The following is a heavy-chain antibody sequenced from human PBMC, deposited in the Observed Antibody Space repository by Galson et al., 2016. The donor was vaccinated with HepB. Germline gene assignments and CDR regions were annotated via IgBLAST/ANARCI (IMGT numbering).Heavy chain of an antibody. CDR1: GGTFSDYA. D-gene: IGHD2-2*01. CDR2: IIPVFGTA. Sequence: SVKVSCKASGGTFSDYAISWVRQAPGQGLEWMGNIIPVFGTANYGQKFQGRVTITADESTTTAYMELSSLRSEDTAVYYCARVADIGEVPAVEGGWLDPWGQGTLVTVSS. J-gene: IGHJ5*02. CDR3: ARVADIGEVPAVEGGWLDP. V-gene: IGHV1-69*13.